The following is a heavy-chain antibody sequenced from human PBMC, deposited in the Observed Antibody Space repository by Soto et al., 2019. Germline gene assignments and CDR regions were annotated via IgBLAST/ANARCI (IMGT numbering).Heavy chain of an antibody. J-gene: IGHJ5*02. CDR1: GGSVNGYY. D-gene: IGHD1-20*01. CDR2: INHTGGT. CDR3: ATRITVFGLLIPPFDP. V-gene: IGHV4-34*01. Sequence: SETLSLTCAFYGGSVNGYYWNWIRQPPGKGLEWIGEINHTGGTPYNTSLKSLVTMSVDTSKNQFSLRLSSVTAADTAIYYCATRITVFGLLIPPFDPWGQGTQVTVSS.